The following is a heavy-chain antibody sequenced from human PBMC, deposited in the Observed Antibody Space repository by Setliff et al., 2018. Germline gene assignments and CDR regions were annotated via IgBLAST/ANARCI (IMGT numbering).Heavy chain of an antibody. Sequence: GGSLRLSCAASGFSFNNYYMTWVRQAPGKGLEWVSSISGSGDRIYYAESVKGRFTISRDTARNSLYLERNGLRVEDTAIYYCARLDGFVINGYYCARMAVRVASRPSSPLEYYYYMDFWGKGATVTVSS. J-gene: IGHJ6*03. CDR1: GFSFNNYY. CDR3: ARLDGFVINGYYCARMAVRVASRPSSPLEYYYYMDF. V-gene: IGHV3-48*01. CDR2: ISGSGDRI. D-gene: IGHD3-22*01.